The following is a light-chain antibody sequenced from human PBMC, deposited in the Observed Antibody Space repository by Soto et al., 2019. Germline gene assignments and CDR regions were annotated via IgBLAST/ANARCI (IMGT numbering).Light chain of an antibody. J-gene: IGKJ5*01. Sequence: EIVLTPSPATLSLSPGERATLSCRASQSVSSYLAWYQQKPGQAPRLLIYDASNRATGIPARFSGSGSGTDFTLTISSLEPEDFAVYYCRQRSNWPITFGQGTRLEIK. CDR1: QSVSSY. CDR2: DAS. CDR3: RQRSNWPIT. V-gene: IGKV3-11*01.